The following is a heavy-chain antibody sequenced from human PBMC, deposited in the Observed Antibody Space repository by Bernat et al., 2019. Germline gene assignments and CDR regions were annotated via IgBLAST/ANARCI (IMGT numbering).Heavy chain of an antibody. CDR2: ISYDGSNK. Sequence: VQLVESGGGVVQPGRSLRLSCAASGFTFSSYGMHWVRQAPGKGLEWVAVISYDGSNKYYADSVKGRFTISRDNSKNTLYLQMNSLRAEDTAVYYCAKDPESRGYCSGGSCYPSQHWGQGTLVTVSS. CDR3: AKDPESRGYCSGGSCYPSQH. D-gene: IGHD2-15*01. V-gene: IGHV3-30*18. J-gene: IGHJ1*01. CDR1: GFTFSSYG.